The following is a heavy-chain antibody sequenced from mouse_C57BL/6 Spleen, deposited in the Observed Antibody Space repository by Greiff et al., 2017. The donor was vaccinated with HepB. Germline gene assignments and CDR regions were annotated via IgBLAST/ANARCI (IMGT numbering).Heavy chain of an antibody. CDR1: GYTFTSYW. V-gene: IGHV1-64*01. CDR2: IHPNSGST. D-gene: IGHD3-2*02. Sequence: QVQLQQPGAELVKPGASVKLSCKASGYTFTSYWMHWVKQRPGQGLEWIGMIHPNSGSTNYNEKFKSKATLTVDKSSSTAYMQLSSLTSEDSAVYYGASPQTGQAFGYWGQGTLVTVSA. CDR3: ASPQTGQAFGY. J-gene: IGHJ3*02.